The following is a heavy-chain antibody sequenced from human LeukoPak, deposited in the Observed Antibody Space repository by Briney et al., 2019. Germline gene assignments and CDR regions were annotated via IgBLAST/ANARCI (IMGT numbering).Heavy chain of an antibody. D-gene: IGHD6-13*01. J-gene: IGHJ5*02. CDR1: GGSISSHY. CDR3: ARDLMSSCWYLWFDP. V-gene: IGHV4-59*11. CDR2: IYYSGST. Sequence: SETLSLTCTVSGGSISSHYWSWIRQPPGKGLEWIGYIYYSGSTNYNPSLKSRVTISVDTSKNQFSLKLSSVTAADTAVYYCARDLMSSCWYLWFDPWGQGTLVTVSS.